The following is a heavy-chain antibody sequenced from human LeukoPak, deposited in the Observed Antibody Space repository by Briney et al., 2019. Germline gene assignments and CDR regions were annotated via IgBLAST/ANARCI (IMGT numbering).Heavy chain of an antibody. CDR2: ISSSSSTI. D-gene: IGHD1-26*01. V-gene: IGHV3-48*01. J-gene: IGHJ4*02. CDR1: GFTFSSYS. Sequence: PGGSLRLSCAASGFTFSSYSMNWVRQAPGKGLEWVSYISSSSSTIYYADSVKGRFTISRDNAKNSLYLQMNSLRAEDTAVYYCASPTGAAHGRFDYWGQGTLVTVSS. CDR3: ASPTGAAHGRFDY.